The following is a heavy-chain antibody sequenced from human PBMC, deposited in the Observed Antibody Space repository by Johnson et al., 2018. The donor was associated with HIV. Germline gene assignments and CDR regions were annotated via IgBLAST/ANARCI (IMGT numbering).Heavy chain of an antibody. CDR3: ARDHLRRSHAFDI. D-gene: IGHD2-15*01. CDR1: GFTFSNYW. Sequence: VQLVESGGGLVQPGGSLRLSCAASGFTFSNYWMSWVRQAPGKGLEWVANIKQDGSEKYYVDSVKGRFNISRDNAKNSLFLQMNSLRAEDTAVYYCARDHLRRSHAFDIWGQGTMVTVSS. V-gene: IGHV3-7*03. CDR2: IKQDGSEK. J-gene: IGHJ3*02.